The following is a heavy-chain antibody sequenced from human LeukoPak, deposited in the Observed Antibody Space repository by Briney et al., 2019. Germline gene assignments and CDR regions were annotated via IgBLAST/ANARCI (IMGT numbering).Heavy chain of an antibody. Sequence: SETLSLTCAVYGGSFSGYYWSWIRQPPGKGLEWIGEINHSGSTNYNPSLKSRVTISVDTSKNQFSLKLSSVTAADTAVYYCARLPRRYDFWSGYYRDYWGQGTLVTVSS. CDR2: INHSGST. V-gene: IGHV4-34*01. CDR1: GGSFSGYY. CDR3: ARLPRRYDFWSGYYRDY. D-gene: IGHD3-3*01. J-gene: IGHJ4*02.